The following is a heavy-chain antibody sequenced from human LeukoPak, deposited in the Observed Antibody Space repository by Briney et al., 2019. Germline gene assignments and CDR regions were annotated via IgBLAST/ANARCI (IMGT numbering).Heavy chain of an antibody. V-gene: IGHV3-21*01. CDR3: ARERPEYYDFWSGWSHFDY. J-gene: IGHJ4*02. Sequence: GGSLRLSCAASGLTFSSCSMNWVRQAPGKGLEWVSSISSSSSYIYYADSVKGRFTISRDNAKNSLYLQMNSLRAEDTAVYYCARERPEYYDFWSGWSHFDYWGQGTLVTVSS. D-gene: IGHD3-3*01. CDR1: GLTFSSCS. CDR2: ISSSSSYI.